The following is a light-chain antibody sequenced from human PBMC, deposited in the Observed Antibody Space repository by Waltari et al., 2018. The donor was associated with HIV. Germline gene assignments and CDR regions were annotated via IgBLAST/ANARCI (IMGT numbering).Light chain of an antibody. J-gene: IGLJ3*02. CDR3: CSYAGTYTYVL. V-gene: IGLV2-11*01. CDR2: EVI. Sequence: QSALTQPRSVSGSPGQSVTISCTGTSSDVGGYDSVSWYLQHPGKVPKLIIYEVIKLPSGVPDRFSGSKSGNTASLTISGLQTEDEADYFCCSYAGTYTYVLFGGGTKLTVL. CDR1: SSDVGGYDS.